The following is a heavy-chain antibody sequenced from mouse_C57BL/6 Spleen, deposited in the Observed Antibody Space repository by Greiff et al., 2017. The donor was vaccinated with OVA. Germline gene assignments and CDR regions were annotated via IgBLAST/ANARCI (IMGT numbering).Heavy chain of an antibody. CDR1: GFTFSSYA. CDR2: ISDGGSYT. Sequence: DVKLVESGGGLVKPGGSLKLSCAASGFTFSSYAMSWVRQTPEKRLEWVATISDGGSYTYYPDNVKGRFTISRDNAKNNLYLQMSHLKSEDTAMYYCARDGGERNFDYWGQGTTLTVSS. J-gene: IGHJ2*01. CDR3: ARDGGERNFDY. V-gene: IGHV5-4*01.